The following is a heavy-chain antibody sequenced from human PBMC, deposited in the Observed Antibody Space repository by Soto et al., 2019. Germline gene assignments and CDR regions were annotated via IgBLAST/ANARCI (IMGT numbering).Heavy chain of an antibody. CDR3: ARINDYGDYAVDY. CDR2: ISAYNGNT. Sequence: ASVKVSCKASGYTFTTYGVSWVRQAPGQGLEWMGWISAYNGNTNYAQKLQGRLTMTTDTSTSTVYMELRNLSSDDTAVYYCARINDYGDYAVDYWGQGTLVTVSS. J-gene: IGHJ4*02. V-gene: IGHV1-18*01. D-gene: IGHD4-17*01. CDR1: GYTFTTYG.